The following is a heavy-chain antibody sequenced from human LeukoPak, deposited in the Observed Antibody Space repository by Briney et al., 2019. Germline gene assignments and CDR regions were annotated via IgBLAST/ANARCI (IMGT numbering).Heavy chain of an antibody. J-gene: IGHJ3*02. CDR2: IKQDGSEK. D-gene: IGHD2-21*01. CDR3: ASCFDTRTAFDN. V-gene: IGHV3-7*01. Sequence: PGGSLRLSCAASGFTFSDYWMSWVRQAPGKGLEWVANIKQDGSEKYYVDSVKGRFTISRDNAKNSLYLQMNSLRAEDTAVYYCASCFDTRTAFDNWGQGTMVTVSS. CDR1: GFTFSDYW.